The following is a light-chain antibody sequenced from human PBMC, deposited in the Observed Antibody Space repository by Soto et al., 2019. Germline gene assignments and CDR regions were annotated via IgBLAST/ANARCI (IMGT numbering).Light chain of an antibody. CDR1: QSISNF. CDR2: TAS. Sequence: DIQMTQYPSSLSASVGGRVTITCRASQSISNFLNWYQQKPGTAPKLLIYTASSLQSGVPSRFSGSGSGTDFTLTISSLQPEDCATYYCHPSYSIPYTFGQGTKLEIK. V-gene: IGKV1-39*01. J-gene: IGKJ2*01. CDR3: HPSYSIPYT.